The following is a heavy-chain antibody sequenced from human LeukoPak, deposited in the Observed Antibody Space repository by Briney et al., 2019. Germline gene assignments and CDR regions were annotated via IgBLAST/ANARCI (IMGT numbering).Heavy chain of an antibody. V-gene: IGHV4-59*08. CDR1: GGSFSGYY. D-gene: IGHD6-13*01. CDR2: IYYSGST. Sequence: SETLSLTCAVYGGSFSGYYWSWIRQPPGKGLEWIGYIYYSGSTNYNPSLKSRVTISVDTSKNQFSLKLSSVTAADTAVYYCARHPVYSSSWYTPPYYYGMDVWGQGTTVTVSS. J-gene: IGHJ6*02. CDR3: ARHPVYSSSWYTPPYYYGMDV.